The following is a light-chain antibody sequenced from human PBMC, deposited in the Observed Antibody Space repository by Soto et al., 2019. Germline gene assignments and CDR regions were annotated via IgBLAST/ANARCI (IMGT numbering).Light chain of an antibody. CDR2: SNN. CDR3: VAWDDSLNAYV. CDR1: SSNIGSNT. V-gene: IGLV1-44*01. Sequence: QSVLTQPPSASGTPGQRVTISCSGSSSNIGSNTVNWYQQLPGTAPKLLIYSNNQRPSGVPDRFSGSKSGTSASLAISGLQSEDEADYYCVAWDDSLNAYVFGTGTKLTVL. J-gene: IGLJ1*01.